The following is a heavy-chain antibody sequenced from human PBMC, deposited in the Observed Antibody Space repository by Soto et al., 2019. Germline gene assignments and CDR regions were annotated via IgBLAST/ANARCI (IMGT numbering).Heavy chain of an antibody. CDR3: ARSETDYSRCDY. CDR2: IDAGNGNT. CDR1: GYTFTRNA. J-gene: IGHJ4*02. V-gene: IGHV1-3*01. Sequence: QVQLVQSGAEVKKPGASVKVSCKASGYTFTRNAIHWVRQAPGQRLEWIGKIDAGNGNTKYSEKFQGRVTITRDTSASEDYMELSTLRSEDTSRYYCARSETDYSRCDYWGQGNLVTVSS. D-gene: IGHD3-9*01.